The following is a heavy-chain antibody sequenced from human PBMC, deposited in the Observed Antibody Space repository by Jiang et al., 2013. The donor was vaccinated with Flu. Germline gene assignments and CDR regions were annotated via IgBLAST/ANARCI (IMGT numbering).Heavy chain of an antibody. J-gene: IGHJ4*02. V-gene: IGHV1-3*04. CDR1: GYTFTGYP. D-gene: IGHD6-19*01. Sequence: GAEVKKPGASVNISCKASGYTFTGYPIHWVRQAPGQRLEWMGWVNTGTGNTRYSEKFQGRVTFTRDTSASTAYMEMSSLRFEDTGLYFCARDRLGSGWNPYHDYWGQGTLVTVSS. CDR2: VNTGTGNT. CDR3: ARDRLGSGWNPYHDY.